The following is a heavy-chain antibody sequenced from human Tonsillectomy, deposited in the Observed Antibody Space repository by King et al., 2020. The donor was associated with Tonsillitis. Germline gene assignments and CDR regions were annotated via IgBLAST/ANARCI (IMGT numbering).Heavy chain of an antibody. CDR1: GFTFSSYG. J-gene: IGHJ4*02. V-gene: IGHV3-33*05. D-gene: IGHD3-22*01. Sequence: VQLVESGGGVVQPGRSLRLSCAASGFTFSSYGMHWVRQAPGKGLEWVAVISYDGSNKYYADSVKGRFTISRDNSKNTLYLQMNSLRAEDTAVYYCAREGLIVVAGYFDYWGQGTLVTVSS. CDR3: AREGLIVVAGYFDY. CDR2: ISYDGSNK.